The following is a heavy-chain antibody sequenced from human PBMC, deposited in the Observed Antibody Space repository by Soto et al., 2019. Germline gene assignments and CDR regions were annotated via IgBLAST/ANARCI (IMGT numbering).Heavy chain of an antibody. J-gene: IGHJ4*02. CDR1: GYTFTNYD. D-gene: IGHD3-16*01. V-gene: IGHV1-8*01. Sequence: ASVKVSCKTSGYTFTNYDVNWVRQATGQGLEWMGWMNPNSGNTGYAQKFQGRVTVTGNTSSSTAYMELSSLRSEDTAVYYCAREAYYYDFWGQGTLVTVSS. CDR3: AREAYYYDF. CDR2: MNPNSGNT.